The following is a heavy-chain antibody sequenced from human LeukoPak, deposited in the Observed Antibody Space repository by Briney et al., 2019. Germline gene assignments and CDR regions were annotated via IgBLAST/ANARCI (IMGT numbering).Heavy chain of an antibody. Sequence: PGGSLRLSCAASGFTFSSYSMNWVRQAPGKGLEWVSSISSSSSYIYYADSVKGRFTISRDNAKNSLYLQMNSLRAEDTAVYYCARGFPAHYDFWSGYYSFGDYWGQGTLVTVSS. CDR2: ISSSSSYI. J-gene: IGHJ4*02. CDR1: GFTFSSYS. D-gene: IGHD3-3*01. V-gene: IGHV3-21*01. CDR3: ARGFPAHYDFWSGYYSFGDY.